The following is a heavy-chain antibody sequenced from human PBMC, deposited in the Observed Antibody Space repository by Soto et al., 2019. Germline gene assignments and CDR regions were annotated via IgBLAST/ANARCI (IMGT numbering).Heavy chain of an antibody. V-gene: IGHV3-21*06. CDR1: GFTFTRYS. Sequence: VWSLRLSCAASGFTFTRYSMNWVRQAPGKGLEWVSSISSTTNYIYYGDSMKGRFTISRDNAKNSLYLEMNSLRAEDTAVYYCARESEDLTSNFDYWGQGTMGTVSS. CDR2: ISSTTNYI. J-gene: IGHJ4*02. CDR3: ARESEDLTSNFDY.